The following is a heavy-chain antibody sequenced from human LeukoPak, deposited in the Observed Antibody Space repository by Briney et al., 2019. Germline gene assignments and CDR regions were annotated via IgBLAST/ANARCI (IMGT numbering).Heavy chain of an antibody. CDR2: MNSYSGNT. CDR3: ATGFRGAFLDH. D-gene: IGHD3-10*01. Sequence: GASVKVSCKASGYTFTSSHINWVRQATGQGLEWMGWMNSYSGNTGYAQKFQGRVTMTRNTSISTAYMDVSSLRPDDTAVYYCATGFRGAFLDHWGQGTPVTVSS. V-gene: IGHV1-8*01. CDR1: GYTFTSSH. J-gene: IGHJ5*02.